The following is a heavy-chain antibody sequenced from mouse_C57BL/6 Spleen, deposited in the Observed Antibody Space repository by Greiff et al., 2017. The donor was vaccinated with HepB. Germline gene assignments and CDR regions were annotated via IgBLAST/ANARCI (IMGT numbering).Heavy chain of an antibody. CDR1: GYTFTDSN. CDR3: ARGDYYGSGYFDV. Sequence: VQLQQSGPELVKPGASVKIPCKASGYTFTDSNMDWVKQSHGKSLEWIGDINPNNGGTIYNQKFKGKATLTVDKSSSTAYMELRSLTSEDTAVYYCARGDYYGSGYFDVWGTGTTVTVSS. CDR2: INPNNGGT. J-gene: IGHJ1*03. D-gene: IGHD1-1*01. V-gene: IGHV1-18*01.